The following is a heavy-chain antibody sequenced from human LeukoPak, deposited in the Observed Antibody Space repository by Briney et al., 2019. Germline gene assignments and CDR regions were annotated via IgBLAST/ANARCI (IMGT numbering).Heavy chain of an antibody. CDR1: GGSISSYY. D-gene: IGHD2-2*01. CDR3: ARHTQVVPAAVYYYYYMDV. J-gene: IGHJ6*03. V-gene: IGHV4-4*09. CDR2: IYTSGST. Sequence: SETLSLTCTISGGSISSYYWSWIRQPPGKGLEWIGYIYTSGSTNYNPSLKSRVTISVDTSKNQFSLKLSSVTAADTAVYYCARHTQVVPAAVYYYYYMDVWGQGTTVTVSS.